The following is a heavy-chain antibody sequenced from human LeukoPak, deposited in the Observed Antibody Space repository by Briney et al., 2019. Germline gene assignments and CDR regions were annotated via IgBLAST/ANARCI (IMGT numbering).Heavy chain of an antibody. CDR3: ARDSPLRIAAGSYYYMDV. Sequence: SETLSLTCTVSGGSISSYYWSWIRQPAGKGLEWIGRIYTSGSTNYNPSLKSRVTISVDTSKNQFSLKLSSVTAADTAVYYCARDSPLRIAAGSYYYMDVWGKGTTVTISS. D-gene: IGHD6-13*01. CDR1: GGSISSYY. J-gene: IGHJ6*03. CDR2: IYTSGST. V-gene: IGHV4-4*07.